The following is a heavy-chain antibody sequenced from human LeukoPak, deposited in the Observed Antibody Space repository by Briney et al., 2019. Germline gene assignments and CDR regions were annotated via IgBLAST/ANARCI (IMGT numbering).Heavy chain of an antibody. CDR2: IYYSGST. D-gene: IGHD6-13*01. Sequence: PSETLSLTCTVSGGSISSYYWSWIRQPPGKGLEWIGYIYYSGSTNYNPSLKSRVTISVDTSKNQFSLKLSSVTAADTAVYYCARAPAGYWGQGTLVTVSS. J-gene: IGHJ4*02. CDR3: ARAPAGY. V-gene: IGHV4-59*12. CDR1: GGSISSYY.